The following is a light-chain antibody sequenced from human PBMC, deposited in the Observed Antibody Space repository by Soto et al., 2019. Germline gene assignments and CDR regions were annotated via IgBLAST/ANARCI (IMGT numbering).Light chain of an antibody. V-gene: IGKV3-15*01. CDR1: QSVSSN. J-gene: IGKJ5*01. CDR3: QQYNNWPPR. CDR2: GAS. Sequence: EIVVTQSPATLSVSPGERATLSCRASQSVSSNLAWYQQKPGQAPRLLLYGASTRATGVPARFSGSGSGTEFTLTISSLQSEDFAVYYCQQYNNWPPRFGQGTRLEIK.